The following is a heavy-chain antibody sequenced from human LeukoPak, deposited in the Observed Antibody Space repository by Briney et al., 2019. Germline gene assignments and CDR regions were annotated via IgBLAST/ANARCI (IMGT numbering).Heavy chain of an antibody. Sequence: GGSLRLSCAASGFTFSSYNMNWVRQAPGKGLEWVSSISSSSSYIYYADSVKGRFTISRDNAKNSLYLQMNSLRAEDTAVYYCASLITIFGVAYDYWGQGTLVTVSS. V-gene: IGHV3-21*01. CDR2: ISSSSSYI. J-gene: IGHJ4*02. CDR3: ASLITIFGVAYDY. D-gene: IGHD3-3*01. CDR1: GFTFSSYN.